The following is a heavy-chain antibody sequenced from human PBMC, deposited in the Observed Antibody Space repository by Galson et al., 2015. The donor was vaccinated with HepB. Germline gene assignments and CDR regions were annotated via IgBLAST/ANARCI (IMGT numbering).Heavy chain of an antibody. CDR3: ARRGAGTADYYYGLDV. Sequence: QSGAEVKKPGESLRISCKGSGYSFTSYWISWVRQMPGKGLEWMGRIDPSDSYTNYSPSFQGHVTISADKSISTAYLQWSSLKASDTAMYYCARRGAGTADYYYGLDVWVQGTTVTVSS. CDR1: GYSFTSYW. V-gene: IGHV5-10-1*01. CDR2: IDPSDSYT. D-gene: IGHD4/OR15-4a*01. J-gene: IGHJ6*02.